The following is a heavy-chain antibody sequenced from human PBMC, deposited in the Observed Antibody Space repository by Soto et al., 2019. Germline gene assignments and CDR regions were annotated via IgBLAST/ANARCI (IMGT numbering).Heavy chain of an antibody. D-gene: IGHD6-19*01. Sequence: QVLLVQSGAEVKKPGSSVRVSCEASGGPFTSFAFSWVRQAPGQGLEWMGGIVPLLGSANYARNFQDRVTITADESTSTAFMELSSLRSQDTAVYYCASPRGYRGGWYTYSDYWGQGTLVTVSS. CDR2: IVPLLGSA. CDR1: GGPFTSFA. V-gene: IGHV1-69*01. J-gene: IGHJ4*02. CDR3: ASPRGYRGGWYTYSDY.